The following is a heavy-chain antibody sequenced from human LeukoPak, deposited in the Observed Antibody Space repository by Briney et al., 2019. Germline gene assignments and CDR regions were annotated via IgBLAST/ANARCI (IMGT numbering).Heavy chain of an antibody. CDR3: ARADYYDSSGYSFDY. J-gene: IGHJ4*02. Sequence: GGSLRLSCAASGFTFSSYWMHWVRQAPGKGLVWVSRINSDGSSTSYADSVKGRFTISRDNAKNTLYLQMNSLRAGDTAVYCCARADYYDSSGYSFDYWGQGTLVTVSS. CDR2: INSDGSST. D-gene: IGHD3-22*01. V-gene: IGHV3-74*01. CDR1: GFTFSSYW.